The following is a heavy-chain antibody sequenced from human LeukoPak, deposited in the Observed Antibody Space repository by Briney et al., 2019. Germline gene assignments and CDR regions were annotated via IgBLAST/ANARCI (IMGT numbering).Heavy chain of an antibody. CDR1: GGSISSGSYY. CDR2: IYTSGST. V-gene: IGHV4-61*02. Sequence: PSETLSLTCTVSGGSISSGSYYWSWIRQPAGKGLEWIGRIYTSGSTNYNPSLKSRVTISVDTSKNQFSLKLSSVTAADTAVYYCASSLRDGTMAFDIWGQGTMVTVSS. CDR3: ASSLRDGTMAFDI. D-gene: IGHD3-10*01. J-gene: IGHJ3*02.